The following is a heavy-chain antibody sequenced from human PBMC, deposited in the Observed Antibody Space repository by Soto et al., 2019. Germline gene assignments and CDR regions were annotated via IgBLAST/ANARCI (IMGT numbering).Heavy chain of an antibody. V-gene: IGHV1-2*02. J-gene: IGHJ4*02. CDR2: INPNSGGT. Sequence: ASVKVSCKASGYTFTGYYMHWVRQAPGQGLEWMGWINPNSGGTNYAQKFQGRVTMTRDTSISTAYMELSRLRSDDTAVYYCARDRGYCTTNSCYLDYYFDYWGQGTLVTVSS. D-gene: IGHD2-2*01. CDR3: ARDRGYCTTNSCYLDYYFDY. CDR1: GYTFTGYY.